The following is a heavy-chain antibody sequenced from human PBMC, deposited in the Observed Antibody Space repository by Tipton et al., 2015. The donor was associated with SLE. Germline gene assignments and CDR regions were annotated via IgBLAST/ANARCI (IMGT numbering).Heavy chain of an antibody. D-gene: IGHD6-13*01. CDR3: AKDRSGIAAAGIGYFDY. J-gene: IGHJ4*02. CDR2: ISYDGSNK. V-gene: IGHV3-30-3*01. Sequence: SLRLSCAASGFTFSSYAMSWVRQAPGKGLEWVSAISYDGSNKYYADSVKGRFTISRDNSKNTLYLQMNSLRAEDTAVYYCAKDRSGIAAAGIGYFDYWGQGTLVTVSS. CDR1: GFTFSSYA.